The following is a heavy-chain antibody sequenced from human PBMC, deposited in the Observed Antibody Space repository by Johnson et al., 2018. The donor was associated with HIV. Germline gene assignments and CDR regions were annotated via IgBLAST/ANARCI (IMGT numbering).Heavy chain of an antibody. CDR3: AKDLQDYYDSIGHDAVDI. V-gene: IGHV3-66*02. D-gene: IGHD3-22*01. Sequence: MLLVESGGGLVQPGGSLRLSCAASGITVGTNYMSWVRQAPGKCLEWVSVIFSVGDVYYADSVKGRFTISRDNAKNSLYLQMNRLRAEDTAVYYCAKDLQDYYDSIGHDAVDIWGQGTMVTVSS. CDR2: IFSVGDV. CDR1: GITVGTNY. J-gene: IGHJ3*02.